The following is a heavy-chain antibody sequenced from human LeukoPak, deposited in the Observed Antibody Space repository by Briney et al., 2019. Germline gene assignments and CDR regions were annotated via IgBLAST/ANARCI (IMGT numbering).Heavy chain of an antibody. CDR3: ARDWGRF. D-gene: IGHD3-16*01. J-gene: IGHJ4*02. CDR2: IKQDGSET. V-gene: IGHV3-7*01. Sequence: GSLRLSCAASGFTVSSNYMSWVRQAPGKGLEWVANIKQDGSETYYVDSVKGRFTISRDNAKNSLYLQLNSLRAEDTAVYYCARDWGRFWGQGTLVTVSS. CDR1: GFTVSSNY.